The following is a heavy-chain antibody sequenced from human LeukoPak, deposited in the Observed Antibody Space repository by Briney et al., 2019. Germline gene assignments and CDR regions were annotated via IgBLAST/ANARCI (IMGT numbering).Heavy chain of an antibody. Sequence: SETLSLTCTVSGGSISSYYWSWIRQPPGKGLEWIGYIYYSGSTNYNPSLKSRVTISVDTPKNQFSLKLSSVTAADTAVYYCARHQDSSGYFDAFDIWGQGTMVTVSS. V-gene: IGHV4-59*08. D-gene: IGHD3-22*01. CDR2: IYYSGST. CDR1: GGSISSYY. J-gene: IGHJ3*02. CDR3: ARHQDSSGYFDAFDI.